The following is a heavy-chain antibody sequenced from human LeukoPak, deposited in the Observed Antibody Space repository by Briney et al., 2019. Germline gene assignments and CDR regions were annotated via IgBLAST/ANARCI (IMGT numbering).Heavy chain of an antibody. J-gene: IGHJ3*02. V-gene: IGHV4-61*08. CDR3: ARVGQDSSGYPWGGAFDI. Sequence: SETLSLTCTVSGGSISSGDYYWSWIRQPPGKGLEWIGYIYYSGSTNYNPSLKSRVTISVDTSKNQFSLKLSSVTAADTAVYYCARVGQDSSGYPWGGAFDIWGQGTMVTVSS. CDR1: GGSISSGDYY. D-gene: IGHD3-22*01. CDR2: IYYSGST.